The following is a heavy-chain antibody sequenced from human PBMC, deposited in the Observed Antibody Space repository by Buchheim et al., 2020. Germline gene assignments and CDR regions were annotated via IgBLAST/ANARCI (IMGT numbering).Heavy chain of an antibody. J-gene: IGHJ6*02. Sequence: QVQLQQWGAGLLKPSETLSLTCAVYGGSFSGYYWSWIRQPPGKGLEWIGEINHRGSTNYNPSLKSRVTISVDKSKNQVSLKLSSVTAADTAVYYCARGSSSWLYYGMDVWGQGTT. CDR1: GGSFSGYY. D-gene: IGHD6-13*01. V-gene: IGHV4-34*01. CDR3: ARGSSSWLYYGMDV. CDR2: INHRGST.